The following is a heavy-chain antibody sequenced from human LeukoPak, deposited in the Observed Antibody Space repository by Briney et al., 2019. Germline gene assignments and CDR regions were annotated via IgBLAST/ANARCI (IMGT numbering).Heavy chain of an antibody. J-gene: IGHJ4*02. V-gene: IGHV1-2*02. CDR2: INPNSGGT. CDR1: GYTFTGYY. CDR3: GTGSGWYSPDY. D-gene: IGHD6-19*01. Sequence: GASVKVSCKASGYTFTGYYMHWVRQAPGQGLEWMGWINPNSGGTNYAQKFQERVSFTRDMSTNTAYMELSSLRSEDTAVYYCGTGSGWYSPDYWGQGTLVTVSS.